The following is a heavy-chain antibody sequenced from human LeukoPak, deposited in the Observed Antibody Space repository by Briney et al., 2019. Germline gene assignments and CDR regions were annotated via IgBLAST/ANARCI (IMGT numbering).Heavy chain of an antibody. CDR1: GGSFSGYY. CDR2: INHSGST. Sequence: PSETLSLTCAVYGGSFSGYYWSWIRQPPGKGLEWVGEINHSGSTNYNPSLKSRVTISVDTSKIQFSLKLSSVTAADTAVYYCARQWELPAFDIWGQGTMVTVSS. V-gene: IGHV4-34*01. D-gene: IGHD1-26*01. J-gene: IGHJ3*02. CDR3: ARQWELPAFDI.